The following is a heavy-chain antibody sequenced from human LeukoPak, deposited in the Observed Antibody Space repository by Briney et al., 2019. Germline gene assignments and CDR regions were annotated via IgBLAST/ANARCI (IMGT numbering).Heavy chain of an antibody. J-gene: IGHJ6*03. CDR2: VYNGGST. CDR3: ARGRLGSVVFEGYYYFMGV. Sequence: PSETLSLTCAVYGGSFDDYFWTWIRQPPGKGLEWIGEVYNGGSTNYNPSLKSRVIISVDTSKNQFSLRLSSVTAADTAVYYCARGRLGSVVFEGYYYFMGVWGKGTTVTVSS. CDR1: GGSFDDYF. V-gene: IGHV4-34*01. D-gene: IGHD3-22*01.